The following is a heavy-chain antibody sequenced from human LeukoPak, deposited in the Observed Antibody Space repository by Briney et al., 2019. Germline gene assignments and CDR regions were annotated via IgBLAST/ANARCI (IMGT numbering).Heavy chain of an antibody. D-gene: IGHD5-12*01. CDR3: AKGGQVSIVATPGGDWFDP. J-gene: IGHJ5*02. V-gene: IGHV3-9*01. CDR1: GFTFDDYA. CDR2: ISWNSGSI. Sequence: PGGSLRLSCAASGFTFDDYAMHWVRQAPGKGLEWVSGISWNSGSIGYADSVKGRFTISRDNAKNSLYLQMNSLRAEDTALYYCAKGGQVSIVATPGGDWFDPWGQGTLVTVSS.